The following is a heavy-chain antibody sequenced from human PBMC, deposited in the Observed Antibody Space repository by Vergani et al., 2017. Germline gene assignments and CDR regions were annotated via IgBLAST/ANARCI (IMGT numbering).Heavy chain of an antibody. V-gene: IGHV1-69*02. D-gene: IGHD3-22*01. Sequence: QVQLVQSGAEVKKPGSSVKVSCKASGGTFSSYTISWVRQAPGQGLEWMGRIIPILGIANYAQKFQGRVTITADKSTSTVYMELSSLRSEDTAVYYCTRGWYYVSIAYWAYWVQGTLVTVSS. J-gene: IGHJ4*02. CDR1: GGTFSSYT. CDR3: TRGWYYVSIAYWAY. CDR2: IIPILGIA.